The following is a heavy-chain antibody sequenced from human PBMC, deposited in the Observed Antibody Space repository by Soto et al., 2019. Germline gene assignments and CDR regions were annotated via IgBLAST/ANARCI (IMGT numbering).Heavy chain of an antibody. D-gene: IGHD2-15*01. V-gene: IGHV1-69*01. CDR2: IIPIFGTA. CDR3: ARVLDCSGGSCYSDTPSSYYYGMDV. CDR1: GGTFSSYA. Sequence: QVQLVQSGAEVKKPGSSVKVSCKASGGTFSSYAISWVRQAPGQGLEWMGGIIPIFGTANYAQKFQGRVTITADESTSTAYMELSSLRSEDTAVYYCARVLDCSGGSCYSDTPSSYYYGMDVWGQGTTVTVSS. J-gene: IGHJ6*02.